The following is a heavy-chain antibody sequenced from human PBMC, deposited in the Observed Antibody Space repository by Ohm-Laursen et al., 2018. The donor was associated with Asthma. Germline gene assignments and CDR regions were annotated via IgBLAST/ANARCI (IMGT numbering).Heavy chain of an antibody. J-gene: IGHJ4*02. CDR1: GFTFSSYW. CDR2: IKQDGGEK. Sequence: GSLRLSCAASGFTFSSYWMSWVRQAPGKGLEWVANIKQDGGEKYYVDSVDGRFTISRDNAKNSLYLQMNSLRAEDTAVYYCATNLPYEAENYWGQGTLVTVSS. V-gene: IGHV3-7*03. D-gene: IGHD3-16*01. CDR3: ATNLPYEAENY.